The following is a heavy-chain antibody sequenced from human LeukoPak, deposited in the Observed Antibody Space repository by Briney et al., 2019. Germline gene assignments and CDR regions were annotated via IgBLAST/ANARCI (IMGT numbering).Heavy chain of an antibody. J-gene: IGHJ4*02. CDR1: GGSFSGYY. V-gene: IGHV4-34*01. CDR3: ARVGGQCSNTSCPKPFDY. CDR2: INHSEST. D-gene: IGHD2-2*03. Sequence: SETLSLTCAVYGGSFSGYYCGWVRKPPAKGQGLIGEINHSESTSNNPSPKSQVTISVDASKTQFSLKMSSVTAADTAVYDCARVGGQCSNTSCPKPFDYWGQGTLVTVSS.